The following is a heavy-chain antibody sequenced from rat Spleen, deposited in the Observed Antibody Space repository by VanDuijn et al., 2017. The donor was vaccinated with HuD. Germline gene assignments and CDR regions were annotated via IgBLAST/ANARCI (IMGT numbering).Heavy chain of an antibody. J-gene: IGHJ2*01. Sequence: EVQLVESGGGLVQPGRSLQLSCAASGFTFSDYNMAWVRQAPKKGLEWVATISYDGSSTYYRDSVKGRFTISTDNAKSTLSLQMDSLRSEDTATYYCARSNYYFDYWGQGVMVTVSS. CDR1: GFTFSDYN. CDR2: ISYDGSST. V-gene: IGHV5-7*01. CDR3: ARSNYYFDY.